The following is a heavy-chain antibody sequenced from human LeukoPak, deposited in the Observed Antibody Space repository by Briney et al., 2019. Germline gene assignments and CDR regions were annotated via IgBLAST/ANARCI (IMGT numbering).Heavy chain of an antibody. J-gene: IGHJ4*02. Sequence: AASVKVSCKASAGTFSSYAISWVRQAPGQGLEWMGRIIPILGIANYAQKFQGRVTITADKSTSTAYMELSSLRSEDTAVYYCARDYGSSRAGFDYWGQGTLVTVSS. D-gene: IGHD6-13*01. CDR2: IIPILGIA. V-gene: IGHV1-69*04. CDR1: AGTFSSYA. CDR3: ARDYGSSRAGFDY.